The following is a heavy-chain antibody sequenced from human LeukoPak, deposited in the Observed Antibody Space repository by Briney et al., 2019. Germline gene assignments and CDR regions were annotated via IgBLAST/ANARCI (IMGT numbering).Heavy chain of an antibody. CDR3: AWQRITVAVGGDFDY. D-gene: IGHD6-19*01. Sequence: QCGGSLRLSCAVWGVTLCIHEMNCVRDAREKGVVCVAYIFSGGSIIYSIQSLKGRYSISRDNAKNSLYLQMNSLRAEDTAVYYCAWQRITVAVGGDFDYWGQGTLVTVSS. CDR2: IFSGGSII. CDR1: GVTLCIHE. V-gene: IGHV3-48*03. J-gene: IGHJ4*02.